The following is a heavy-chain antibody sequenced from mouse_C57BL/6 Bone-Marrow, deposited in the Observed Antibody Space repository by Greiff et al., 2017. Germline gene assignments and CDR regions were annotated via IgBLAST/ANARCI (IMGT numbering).Heavy chain of an antibody. V-gene: IGHV2-2*01. J-gene: IGHJ4*01. Sequence: VQLQQSGPGLVQPSQSLSITCTVSGFSLTSYGVHWVRQSPGKGLEWLGVLWSGGSTDYNAAFISRLSISKDNSKSQVFFKMNSLQADDTAIYYCAKGDYGSSYPSYAMDYWGQGTSVTVSS. D-gene: IGHD1-1*01. CDR1: GFSLTSYG. CDR2: LWSGGST. CDR3: AKGDYGSSYPSYAMDY.